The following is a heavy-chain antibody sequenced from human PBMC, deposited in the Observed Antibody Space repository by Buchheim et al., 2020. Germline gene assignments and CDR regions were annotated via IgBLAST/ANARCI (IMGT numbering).Heavy chain of an antibody. J-gene: IGHJ5*02. CDR2: IYHSGST. V-gene: IGHV4-4*02. Sequence: QVQLQESGPGLVKPSGTLSLSCAVSGGSISSSNWWSWVRPPPGKGLAWIGEIYHSGSTNYNPYLKRRATVSVDTSKNQFSLKLTSVTVADTAVYYCARSPRQGGSYGWFDPWGQGTL. CDR3: ARSPRQGGSYGWFDP. CDR1: GGSISSSNW. D-gene: IGHD1-26*01.